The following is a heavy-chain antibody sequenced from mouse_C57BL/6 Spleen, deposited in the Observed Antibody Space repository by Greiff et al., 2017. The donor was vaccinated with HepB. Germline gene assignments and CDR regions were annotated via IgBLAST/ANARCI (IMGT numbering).Heavy chain of an antibody. V-gene: IGHV1-52*01. Sequence: QVQLQQPGAELVRPGSSVKLSCKASGYTFTSYWMHWVKQRPIQGLEWIGNIDPSDSETNYNQKFKDKATLTVDKSSSTAYMQLSSLTSEDSAVYYCAREGSSGPDYYAMDYWGQGTSVTVSS. CDR2: IDPSDSET. D-gene: IGHD3-2*02. J-gene: IGHJ4*01. CDR1: GYTFTSYW. CDR3: AREGSSGPDYYAMDY.